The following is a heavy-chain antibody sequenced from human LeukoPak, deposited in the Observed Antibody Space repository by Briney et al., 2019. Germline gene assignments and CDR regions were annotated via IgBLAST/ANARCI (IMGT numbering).Heavy chain of an antibody. CDR2: ISYIGST. CDR3: ARDLVTVTKGFDI. J-gene: IGHJ3*02. V-gene: IGHV4-59*11. Sequence: SETLSLTCAVSDDACSSHYWTWIRQPPGKGLEWIGYISYIGSTNYNPSLKSRVTIPIDTSKNQFSLKLTSVTAADTTVYYCARDLVTVTKGFDIWGQGTVVSVSS. CDR1: DDACSSHY. D-gene: IGHD4-17*01.